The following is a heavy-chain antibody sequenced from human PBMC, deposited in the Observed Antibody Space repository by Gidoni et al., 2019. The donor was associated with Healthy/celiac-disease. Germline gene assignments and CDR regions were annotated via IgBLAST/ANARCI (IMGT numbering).Heavy chain of an antibody. CDR2: LYPSGST. D-gene: IGHD3-22*01. J-gene: IGHJ3*02. Sequence: QLQLQESGSGLVKPSQTLSLTCTVSGGSISSGGYSWSWIRQPPGKGLEWIGYLYPSGSTYYNTTRNGRVTISVDRSKNQFALKLSSVTAADTAVYYCARDLYDSSGDYYGGAFDIWGQGTMVTVSS. V-gene: IGHV4-30-2*01. CDR1: GGSISSGGYS. CDR3: ARDLYDSSGDYYGGAFDI.